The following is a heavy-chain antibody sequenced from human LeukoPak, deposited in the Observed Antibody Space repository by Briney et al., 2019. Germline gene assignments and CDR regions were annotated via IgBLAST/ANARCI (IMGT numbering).Heavy chain of an antibody. Sequence: GGSLRLSCAASGFTFSSYGMHWVRQAPGKGLEWVAFIRYDGSNKYYADSVKGRFTISRDNSKNTLYLQMKSLRAEDTAVYYCAKVPYCGGDCYSPADYWGQGTLVTVSS. CDR1: GFTFSSYG. V-gene: IGHV3-30*02. CDR2: IRYDGSNK. CDR3: AKVPYCGGDCYSPADY. J-gene: IGHJ4*02. D-gene: IGHD2-21*01.